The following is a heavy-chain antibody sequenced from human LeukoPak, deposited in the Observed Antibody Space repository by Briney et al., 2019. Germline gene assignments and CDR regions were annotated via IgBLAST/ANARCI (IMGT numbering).Heavy chain of an antibody. J-gene: IGHJ4*02. CDR1: GGSFSGYY. Sequence: TSETLSLTCAVYGGSFSGYYWSWIRQPPGKGLEWIGEINHSGSTNYNPSLKSRVTISVDTSKSQFSLKLSSVTAADTAVYYCARAGLFSYDALLGPARLYYFDYWGQGTLVTVSS. D-gene: IGHD5-18*01. CDR3: ARAGLFSYDALLGPARLYYFDY. CDR2: INHSGST. V-gene: IGHV4-34*01.